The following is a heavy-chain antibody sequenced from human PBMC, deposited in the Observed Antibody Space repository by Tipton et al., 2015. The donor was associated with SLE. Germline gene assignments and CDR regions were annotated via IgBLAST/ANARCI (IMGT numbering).Heavy chain of an antibody. J-gene: IGHJ5*02. D-gene: IGHD4-11*01. Sequence: TLSLTCTVSGDSISSGTFFWGWVRQSPEKGLAWIGSVHSRGNTYYNPSLTSRVTISVDPSKNQFSLTLKSATAADTAVYYCARLIGHSTYEFWFDPWGQGTLVTVSS. CDR1: GDSISSGTFF. V-gene: IGHV4-39*07. CDR2: VHSRGNT. CDR3: ARLIGHSTYEFWFDP.